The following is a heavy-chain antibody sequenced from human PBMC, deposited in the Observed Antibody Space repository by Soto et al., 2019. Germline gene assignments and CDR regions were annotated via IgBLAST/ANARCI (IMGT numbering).Heavy chain of an antibody. Sequence: PGESLKISCKGSGYSFTSYWISWVRQMPGKGLEWMGRIDPSDSYTNYSPSFQVHVTISADKSISTAYLQWSSLKASDTAMYYCARRVSGYDRFDYWGQGTLVTVSS. V-gene: IGHV5-10-1*01. CDR1: GYSFTSYW. CDR3: ARRVSGYDRFDY. J-gene: IGHJ4*02. D-gene: IGHD5-12*01. CDR2: IDPSDSYT.